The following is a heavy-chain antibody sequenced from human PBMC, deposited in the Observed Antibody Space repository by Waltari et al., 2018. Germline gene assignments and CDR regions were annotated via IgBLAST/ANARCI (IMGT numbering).Heavy chain of an antibody. J-gene: IGHJ3*02. CDR1: GFTFSGYV. D-gene: IGHD4-17*01. Sequence: QVQLVESGGGVVQPGGSLRLSCAASGFTFSGYVLHWVRQAPGKGLAWLAFITFDGTNKYYADAVKGRFTISRDNPKNTMFLQMNSLRPDDTAIYYCASIFAGTAVTTIQPIDIWGQGTMVTVSS. V-gene: IGHV3-30*02. CDR3: ASIFAGTAVTTIQPIDI. CDR2: ITFDGTNK.